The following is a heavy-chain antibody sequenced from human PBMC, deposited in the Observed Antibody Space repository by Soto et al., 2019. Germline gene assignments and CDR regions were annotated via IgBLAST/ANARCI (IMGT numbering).Heavy chain of an antibody. CDR2: ISAYNGNT. V-gene: IGHV1-18*01. Sequence: ASVKVSCKASGYTFTSYGISSVRQAPGQGLEWMGWISAYNGNTNYAQKLQGRATMTTHTSTSTAYMELRSLKTEDTAVYYCTTGLTIFGVVIDPWGQGTLVTVSS. CDR3: TTGLTIFGVVIDP. D-gene: IGHD3-3*01. J-gene: IGHJ5*02. CDR1: GYTFTSYG.